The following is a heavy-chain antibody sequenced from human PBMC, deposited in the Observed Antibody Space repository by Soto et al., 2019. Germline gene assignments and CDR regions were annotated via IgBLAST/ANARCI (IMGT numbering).Heavy chain of an antibody. CDR2: IFPTDSDT. D-gene: IGHD3-22*01. CDR1: GYNFTSSW. Sequence: GASLKISWRTSGYNFTSSWIAWVRHMPGKGLEWMCIIFPTDSDTRYSPSFQGQVTISADRSTSTVFLQWASLKASDTAVYFCARKDKSGYFNWFDPWGQGTLVTVSS. V-gene: IGHV5-51*01. J-gene: IGHJ5*02. CDR3: ARKDKSGYFNWFDP.